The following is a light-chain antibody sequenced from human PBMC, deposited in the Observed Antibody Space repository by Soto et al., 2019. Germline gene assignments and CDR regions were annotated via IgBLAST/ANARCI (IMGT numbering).Light chain of an antibody. J-gene: IGKJ1*01. CDR3: HQYGSSPPT. Sequence: EIVLTQSPGTLSLSPGERATLSCRASQSVISTYLAWYQQKPGQAPRLLIYGASNRATGIPDGFTGSGSGTDFTLTISRLEPEDFAVYYCHQYGSSPPTFGQGTKVDIK. CDR1: QSVISTY. CDR2: GAS. V-gene: IGKV3-20*01.